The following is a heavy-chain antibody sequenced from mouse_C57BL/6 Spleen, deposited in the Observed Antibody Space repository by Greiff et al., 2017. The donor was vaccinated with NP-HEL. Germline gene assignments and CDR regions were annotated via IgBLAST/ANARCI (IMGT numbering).Heavy chain of an antibody. CDR3: ARGGIYYDYDSFAY. J-gene: IGHJ3*01. V-gene: IGHV1-55*01. Sequence: VQLQQPGAELVKPGASVKMSCKASGYTFTSYWITWVKQRPGQGLEWIGDIYPGSGSTNYNEKFKSKATLTVDTSSSTAYMQLSSLTSEDSAVYYCARGGIYYDYDSFAYWGQGTLVTVSA. CDR2: IYPGSGST. CDR1: GYTFTSYW. D-gene: IGHD2-4*01.